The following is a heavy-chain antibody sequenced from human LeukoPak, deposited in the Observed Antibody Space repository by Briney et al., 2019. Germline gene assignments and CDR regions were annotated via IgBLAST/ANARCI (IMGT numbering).Heavy chain of an antibody. J-gene: IGHJ4*02. CDR2: INSDGSST. D-gene: IGHD5-18*01. Sequence: GGSLRLSCAASGFTFSSYWMHWVRQAPGKGLVWVSRINSDGSSTSYADSVKGRFTISRDNAKNTLYLQMNSLRAGDTAVYYCASWGLGQLWFENTGDYWGQGTLVTVSS. CDR1: GFTFSSYW. CDR3: ASWGLGQLWFENTGDY. V-gene: IGHV3-74*01.